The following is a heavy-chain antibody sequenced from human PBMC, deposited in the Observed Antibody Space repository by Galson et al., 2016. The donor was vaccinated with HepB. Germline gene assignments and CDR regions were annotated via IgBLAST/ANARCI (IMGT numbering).Heavy chain of an antibody. D-gene: IGHD3-10*01. CDR2: ISYDGNNK. CDR1: GFSFSNYG. CDR3: AKDVGLYGFLDY. J-gene: IGHJ4*02. Sequence: SLRLSCAASGFSFSNYGMHWVRQAPGKGLEWVTFISYDGNNKYYAESVKGRFDISRDKSKNTVYLQMNSLRAEDTAVYYCAKDVGLYGFLDYWGQGTVVTGSS. V-gene: IGHV3-30*18.